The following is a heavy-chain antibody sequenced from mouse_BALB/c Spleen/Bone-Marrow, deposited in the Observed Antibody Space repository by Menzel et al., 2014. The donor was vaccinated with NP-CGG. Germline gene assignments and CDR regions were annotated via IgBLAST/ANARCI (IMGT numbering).Heavy chain of an antibody. CDR1: GYAFTNYW. CDR3: SREITRYAVDY. CDR2: INSGSGGV. V-gene: IGHV1-54*01. D-gene: IGHD2-4*01. Sequence: QVQLQQSGAELVRPGTSVKVSCKASGYAFTNYWIEWVKQRPGQGLEWIGVINSGSGGVNYNEKFKGKATLTADESSSTAYIQLSSLTSDDSAVYFCSREITRYAVDYWGQGTSVTVSS. J-gene: IGHJ4*01.